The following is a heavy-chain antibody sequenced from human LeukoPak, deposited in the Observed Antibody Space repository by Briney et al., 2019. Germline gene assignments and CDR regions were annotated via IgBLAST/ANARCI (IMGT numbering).Heavy chain of an antibody. CDR3: ARDVAVPAYYFDY. J-gene: IGHJ4*02. V-gene: IGHV3-33*01. CDR2: IWYDGSNK. Sequence: GGSLRLSCAASGFTFSSYGMPWVRQAPGKGLEWVAVIWYDGSNKYYADSVKGRFTISRDNSKNTLYLQMNSLRAEDTAVYYCARDVAVPAYYFDYWGQGTLVTVSS. D-gene: IGHD2-2*01. CDR1: GFTFSSYG.